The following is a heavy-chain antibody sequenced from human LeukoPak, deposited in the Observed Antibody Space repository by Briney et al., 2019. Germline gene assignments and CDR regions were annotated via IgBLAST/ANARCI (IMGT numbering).Heavy chain of an antibody. V-gene: IGHV4-31*03. J-gene: IGHJ2*01. CDR1: GGSISSGGYY. CDR2: IYYSGST. CDR3: ARSIAARHFDL. Sequence: TSETLSLTCTVSGGSISSGGYYWSWIRQHPGKGLEWVGYIYYSGSTYYNPSLKSRVTISVDTSKNQFSLKLCSVTAAATAVYYCARSIAARHFDLWGRGTLVTVSS. D-gene: IGHD6-6*01.